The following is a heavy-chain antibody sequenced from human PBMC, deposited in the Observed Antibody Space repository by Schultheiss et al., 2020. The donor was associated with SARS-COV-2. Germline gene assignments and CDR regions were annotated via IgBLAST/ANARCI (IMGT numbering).Heavy chain of an antibody. V-gene: IGHV2-5*01. Sequence: SGPTLVKPTQTLTLTCTFSGFSLSTSGVGVGWIRQPPGKALEWLAHIFSNDEKSYSTSLKTRLTISKDTSKNQVVLTMTNMDPVDTATYYCVGSSSWYAFDYWGQGTLVTVSS. J-gene: IGHJ4*02. CDR1: GFSLSTSGVG. CDR2: IFSNDEK. CDR3: VGSSSWYAFDY. D-gene: IGHD6-13*01.